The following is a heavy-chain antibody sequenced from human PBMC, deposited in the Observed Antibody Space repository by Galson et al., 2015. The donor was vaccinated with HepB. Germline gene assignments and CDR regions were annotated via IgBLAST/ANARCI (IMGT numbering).Heavy chain of an antibody. Sequence: SLRLSCAASGFTFSSYAMHWVRQAPGKGLEWVAVISYDGSNKYYADSVKGRFTISRDNSKNTLYLQMNSLRAEDTAVYYCAGRGGAVAGNPWGQGTLVTVSS. D-gene: IGHD6-19*01. V-gene: IGHV3-30-3*01. J-gene: IGHJ4*02. CDR3: AGRGGAVAGNP. CDR2: ISYDGSNK. CDR1: GFTFSSYA.